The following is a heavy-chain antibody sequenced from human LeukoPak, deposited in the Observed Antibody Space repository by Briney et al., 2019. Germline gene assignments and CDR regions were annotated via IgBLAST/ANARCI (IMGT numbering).Heavy chain of an antibody. V-gene: IGHV1-18*01. D-gene: IGHD6-6*01. CDR3: ARDEVYSSSSSFHY. CDR2: ISAYNGNT. CDR1: GYTFTSYG. Sequence: ASVKVSCKASGYTFTSYGISWVRQAPGQGLEWMGWISAYNGNTNYAQKLQGRVSMTTDTSTSTAYMELRSLRSDDTAVYYCARDEVYSSSSSFHYWGQGTLVTVSS. J-gene: IGHJ4*02.